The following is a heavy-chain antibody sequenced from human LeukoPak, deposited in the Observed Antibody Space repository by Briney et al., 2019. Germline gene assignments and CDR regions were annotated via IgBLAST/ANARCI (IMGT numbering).Heavy chain of an antibody. Sequence: GASVKVSCKVSGYTLTELSMHWVRQAPGKGLEWMGGFDPEDGETIYAQKFQGRVTMTEDTSTDTAYMELSSLRSEDTAVYYCARDGLPYGDYREAFDIWGQGTMVTVSS. CDR2: FDPEDGET. D-gene: IGHD4-17*01. CDR1: GYTLTELS. V-gene: IGHV1-24*01. CDR3: ARDGLPYGDYREAFDI. J-gene: IGHJ3*02.